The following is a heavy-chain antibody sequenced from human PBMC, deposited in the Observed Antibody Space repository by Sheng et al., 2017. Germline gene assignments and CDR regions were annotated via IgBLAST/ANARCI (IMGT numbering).Heavy chain of an antibody. CDR1: GYSISSGYY. CDR3: ARETTAFLSGYQFDY. V-gene: IGHV4-38-2*02. D-gene: IGHD3-3*01. J-gene: IGHJ4*02. Sequence: QLQESGPGLVKPSETLSLTCDVSGYSISSGYYWGWIRQPPGKGLEWIGNIYQSGSTYYNPSLKSRVTISVDTSKNQFSLSLSSVTAADTAVYYCARETTAFLSGYQFDYWSQGTLVTVSS. CDR2: IYQSGST.